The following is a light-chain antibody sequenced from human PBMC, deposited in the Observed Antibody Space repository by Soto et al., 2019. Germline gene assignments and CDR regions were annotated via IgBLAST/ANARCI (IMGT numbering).Light chain of an antibody. Sequence: QSVLTQPTSASGSPGQSVTFSCTGPSSDIGDYNYVSWYQQHPGKAPKLMIYEVTKRPSGVPDRFSGSKSGNTASLTVSGLQADDEADYYCQSYDTSLSGYVFGTGTKVTVL. V-gene: IGLV2-8*01. J-gene: IGLJ1*01. CDR3: QSYDTSLSGYV. CDR2: EVT. CDR1: SSDIGDYNY.